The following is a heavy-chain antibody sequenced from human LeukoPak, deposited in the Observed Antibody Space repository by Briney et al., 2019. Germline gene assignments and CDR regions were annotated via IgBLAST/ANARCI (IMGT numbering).Heavy chain of an antibody. Sequence: PGGSLRLSCAASGFTFSSYSMNWVRQAPGKGLEWVSYISSSSSTIYYADSVKGRFTISRDNAKNSLYLQMNSLRAEDTAVHYCARVLLYYDSSGYLDYWGQGTLVTVSS. D-gene: IGHD3-22*01. V-gene: IGHV3-48*04. CDR2: ISSSSSTI. CDR1: GFTFSSYS. J-gene: IGHJ4*02. CDR3: ARVLLYYDSSGYLDY.